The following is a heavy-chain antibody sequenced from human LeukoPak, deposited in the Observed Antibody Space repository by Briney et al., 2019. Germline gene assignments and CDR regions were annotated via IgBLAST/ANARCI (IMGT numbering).Heavy chain of an antibody. D-gene: IGHD2-2*01. CDR1: GFTFSSYG. Sequence: GGSLRLSCAASGFTFSSYGMHWVRQAPGKGLEWVAVISYDGSNKYYADSVKGRFTISRDNSKNTLYLQMNSLRAEDTAVYYCASTDLGYCSSTSCSDFDYWGQGTLVTVSS. CDR2: ISYDGSNK. V-gene: IGHV3-30*03. CDR3: ASTDLGYCSSTSCSDFDY. J-gene: IGHJ4*02.